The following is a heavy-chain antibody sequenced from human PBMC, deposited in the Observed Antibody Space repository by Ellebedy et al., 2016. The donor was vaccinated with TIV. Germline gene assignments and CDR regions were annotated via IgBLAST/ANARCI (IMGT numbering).Heavy chain of an antibody. J-gene: IGHJ3*02. V-gene: IGHV3-23*01. D-gene: IGHD3-22*01. CDR2: ISASGDST. CDR1: GFTFSSHA. Sequence: GESLKISCAASGFTFSSHAMTWVRQAPGRGLEWVSGISASGDSTYYADSVKGRFTISSDNSKNMLYLQMNSLRAEDTAVYYCAKGVSRITMIVVPKGYAFDIWGQGTMVTVSS. CDR3: AKGVSRITMIVVPKGYAFDI.